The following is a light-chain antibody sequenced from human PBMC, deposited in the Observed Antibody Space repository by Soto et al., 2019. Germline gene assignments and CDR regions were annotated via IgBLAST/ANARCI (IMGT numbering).Light chain of an antibody. CDR3: AAWDASLGGFYV. CDR2: SNN. V-gene: IGLV1-44*01. CDR1: RSSIGSNT. J-gene: IGLJ1*01. Sequence: QSVLTQPPSASGTPGQRVTISCSGSRSSIGSNTVNWYQHLPGTAPKLLIYSNNHRPSGVPDRFSASKTGASASLDISGLQSEDEGDYYCAAWDASLGGFYVFGTGTKLTVL.